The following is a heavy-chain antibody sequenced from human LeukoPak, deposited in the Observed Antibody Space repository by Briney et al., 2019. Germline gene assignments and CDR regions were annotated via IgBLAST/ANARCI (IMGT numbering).Heavy chain of an antibody. CDR2: INPNTGGT. Sequence: GASVKVSCKASGYTFSGYYMHWVRQAPGQGLEWMGWINPNTGGTNYAQKFQGRVTMTRDTSISTAYMDLNRLRSDDTAVYYCARDLDSSSWYPSYYFDYWGQGTLVTVSS. D-gene: IGHD6-13*01. J-gene: IGHJ4*02. V-gene: IGHV1-2*02. CDR3: ARDLDSSSWYPSYYFDY. CDR1: GYTFSGYY.